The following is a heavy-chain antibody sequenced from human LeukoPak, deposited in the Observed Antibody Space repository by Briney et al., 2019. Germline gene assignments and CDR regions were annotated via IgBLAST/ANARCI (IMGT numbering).Heavy chain of an antibody. CDR3: ARGLGYCSSTSCRGNWFDP. CDR2: MNPDSGNT. CDR1: GYTFTSYD. J-gene: IGHJ5*02. D-gene: IGHD2-2*01. Sequence: ASVKVSCKASGYTFTSYDINWVRQATGQGLEWMGWMNPDSGNTGYAQKFQGRVTITRNTSISTAYMELSSLRSEDTAVYYCARGLGYCSSTSCRGNWFDPWGQGTLVTVSS. V-gene: IGHV1-8*03.